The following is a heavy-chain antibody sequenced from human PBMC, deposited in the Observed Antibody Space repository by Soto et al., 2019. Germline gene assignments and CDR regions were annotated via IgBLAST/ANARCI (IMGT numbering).Heavy chain of an antibody. CDR2: IWYDGSNK. J-gene: IGHJ4*02. V-gene: IGHV3-33*01. CDR1: GFTFSSYG. CDR3: AWSSGPRHY. Sequence: QVQLVESGGGVVQPGRSLRLSCAASGFTFSSYGMHWVRQAPGKGLEWVAVIWYDGSNKYYADSVKGRFTISRDNSKNTLYLQMNSLRAEDTAVYYCAWSSGPRHYWGQGTLVTVSS. D-gene: IGHD3-22*01.